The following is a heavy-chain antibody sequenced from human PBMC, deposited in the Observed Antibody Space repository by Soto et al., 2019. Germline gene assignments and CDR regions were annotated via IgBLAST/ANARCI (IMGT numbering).Heavy chain of an antibody. CDR3: ARMSGTYCVPDY. D-gene: IGHD1-26*01. CDR2: IYHSGST. V-gene: IGHV4-30-4*01. Sequence: QVQLQESGPRLVEASQTLSLTCTVSNGSITSSGYYWSWVRQPPGKRLEWIGYIYHSGSTFYSPSPQSRLTMSVDTSKNQCALTLHSLTAADTAVYQCARMSGTYCVPDYWGQGTLVTVSS. CDR1: NGSITSSGYY. J-gene: IGHJ4*02.